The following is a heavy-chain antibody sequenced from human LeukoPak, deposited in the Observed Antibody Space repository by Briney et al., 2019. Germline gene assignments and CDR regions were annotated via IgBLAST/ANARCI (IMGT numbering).Heavy chain of an antibody. CDR3: ARISLGYCSGGSCYAVDY. Sequence: YNHNTNYAQNLQGRVTMTTDTSTSTAYMELRSLRSDDTADYYCARISLGYCSGGSCYAVDYWGQGTLVTVSS. D-gene: IGHD2-15*01. CDR2: YNHNT. J-gene: IGHJ4*02. V-gene: IGHV1-18*01.